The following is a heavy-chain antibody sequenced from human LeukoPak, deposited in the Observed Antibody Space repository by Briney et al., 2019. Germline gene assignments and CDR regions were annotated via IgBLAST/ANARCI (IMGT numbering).Heavy chain of an antibody. CDR1: GGSISSGDYY. J-gene: IGHJ5*02. D-gene: IGHD3-22*01. CDR3: ARPYYYDSRIDP. Sequence: PSETLSLTCTVSGGSISSGDYYWSWIRQPPGKGLEWIGYIYYSGSTYYNPSLKSRVTISVDTSKNRLSLKLSSVTAADTAVYYCARPYYYDSRIDPWGQGILVTVSS. CDR2: IYYSGST. V-gene: IGHV4-30-4*01.